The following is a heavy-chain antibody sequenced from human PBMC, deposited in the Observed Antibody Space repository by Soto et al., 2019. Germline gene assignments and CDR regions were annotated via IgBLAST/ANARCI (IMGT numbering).Heavy chain of an antibody. J-gene: IGHJ4*02. V-gene: IGHV3-23*01. CDR3: AKPRPSVELGSLYFDY. D-gene: IGHD1-7*01. CDR1: GFTFSSYA. CDR2: ISGSGGST. Sequence: GGSLRLSCAASGFTFSSYAMSWVRQAPGKGLEWVSAISGSGGSTYYADSVKGRFTISRDNSKNTLYLQMNSLRAEDTAVYYCAKPRPSVELGSLYFDYWGQGTLVTVSS.